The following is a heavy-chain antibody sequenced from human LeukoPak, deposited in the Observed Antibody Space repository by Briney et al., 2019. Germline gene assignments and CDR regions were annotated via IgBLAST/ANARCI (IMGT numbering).Heavy chain of an antibody. V-gene: IGHV4-59*08. D-gene: IGHD3-9*01. CDR2: IYDSGST. CDR3: ARSQRYDGFDV. CDR1: GGFISSYC. Sequence: SETLSLTCTVSGGFISSYCWSWIRQPPGKGLEWIGYIYDSGSTYYNPSLKSGVTISGDTSKNNFSLKLSSVTAADTAVDYCARSQRYDGFDVWGQGTMVTVSS. J-gene: IGHJ3*01.